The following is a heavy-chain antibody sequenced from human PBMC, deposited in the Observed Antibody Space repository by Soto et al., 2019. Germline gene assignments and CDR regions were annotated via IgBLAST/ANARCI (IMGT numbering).Heavy chain of an antibody. Sequence: ASVKVSCKASGYTFTIYGIIWVRQAPGQGLEWMGWISAYKGNTNYAQKFQGRVTMTRDTSTSTVYMELSSLRSEDTAVYYCAREVERGYSYGSLEYWGQGTLVTVSS. J-gene: IGHJ4*02. CDR2: ISAYKGNT. V-gene: IGHV1-18*01. D-gene: IGHD5-18*01. CDR3: AREVERGYSYGSLEY. CDR1: GYTFTIYG.